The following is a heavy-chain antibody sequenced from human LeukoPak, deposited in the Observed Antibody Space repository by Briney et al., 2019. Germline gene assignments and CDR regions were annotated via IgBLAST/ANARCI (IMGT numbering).Heavy chain of an antibody. CDR2: IYHSGST. CDR1: GDSISTSNSY. V-gene: IGHV4-39*07. D-gene: IGHD5-18*01. Sequence: SETLSLTCTVSGDSISTSNSYWGWIRQPPGKGLEWIGEIYHSGSTNYNPSLKSRVTISVDKSKNQFSLKLSSVTAADTAVYYCAMAPQLWSRAFDYWGQGTLVTVSS. J-gene: IGHJ4*02. CDR3: AMAPQLWSRAFDY.